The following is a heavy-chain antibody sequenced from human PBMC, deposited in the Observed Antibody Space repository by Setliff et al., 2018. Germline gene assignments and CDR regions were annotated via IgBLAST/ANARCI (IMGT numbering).Heavy chain of an antibody. V-gene: IGHV4-34*01. CDR2: INHSGGT. CDR1: GGPFSAYH. CDR3: ARDYGMDV. J-gene: IGHJ6*04. Sequence: SETLSLTCAVYGGPFSAYHWNWIRQPPGKGLEWIGEINHSGGTNYNPSLKSRVTISVDTSKNQFSLQLSSVTAADTAVYYCARDYGMDVWGKGTKVTVSS.